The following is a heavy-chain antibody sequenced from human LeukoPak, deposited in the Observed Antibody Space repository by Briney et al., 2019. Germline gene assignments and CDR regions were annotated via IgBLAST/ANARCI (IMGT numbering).Heavy chain of an antibody. CDR2: VYYRGST. J-gene: IGHJ3*02. Sequence: SETLSLTCTVSGGSINSTGYYWAWIRQPPGKGLEWIGSVYYRGSTYYNPSLRSRVTILVDTSNKWFSLRLSSVTAADTAVYYCARDKAEHDAFDIWGQGTMVTVSS. CDR3: ARDKAEHDAFDI. D-gene: IGHD1/OR15-1a*01. CDR1: GGSINSTGYY. V-gene: IGHV4-39*07.